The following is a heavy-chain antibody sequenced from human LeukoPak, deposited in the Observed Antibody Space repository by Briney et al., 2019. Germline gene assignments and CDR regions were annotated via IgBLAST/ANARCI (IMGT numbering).Heavy chain of an antibody. D-gene: IGHD2-15*01. J-gene: IGHJ6*02. CDR2: ITNDGSST. Sequence: GGSLRLSCAASGLTFSSHWMHWVRQAPGKGLVWVSRITNDGSSTTYADSVKGRFTISRGNAKNSLYLQMNSLRAEDTAVYYCARDRCSSGGSCYPLVGMDVWGQGTTVTVSS. CDR1: GLTFSSHW. V-gene: IGHV3-74*01. CDR3: ARDRCSSGGSCYPLVGMDV.